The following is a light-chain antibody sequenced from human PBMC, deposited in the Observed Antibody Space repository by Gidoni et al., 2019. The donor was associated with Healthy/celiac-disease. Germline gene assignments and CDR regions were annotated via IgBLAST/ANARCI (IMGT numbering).Light chain of an antibody. CDR2: EAS. V-gene: IGKV1-33*01. J-gene: IGKJ3*01. Sequence: DIQMTQSPSSLSASVGDRVTITCQASQDISNYLNWYQQKPGKAPKLLIYEASNLETGVPSRCSGSGSGTDFTFTISSLQPEDIATYYCQQGFTFGPGTKVDIK. CDR1: QDISNY. CDR3: QQGFT.